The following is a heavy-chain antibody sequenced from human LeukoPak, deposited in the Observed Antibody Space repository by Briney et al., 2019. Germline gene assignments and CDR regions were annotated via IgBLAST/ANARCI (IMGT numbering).Heavy chain of an antibody. CDR2: VKSKTDGGTT. Sequence: PGGSLRLSCAASGLTFSNAWMSWVRQAPGKGLEWVGRVKSKTDGGTTDYAAPVKGRFTISRDDSKNTLYPQMNSLKTEDTAVYYCATVYYYDSSGFYYFDYWGQGTLVTVSS. V-gene: IGHV3-15*01. CDR1: GLTFSNAW. D-gene: IGHD3-22*01. CDR3: ATVYYYDSSGFYYFDY. J-gene: IGHJ4*02.